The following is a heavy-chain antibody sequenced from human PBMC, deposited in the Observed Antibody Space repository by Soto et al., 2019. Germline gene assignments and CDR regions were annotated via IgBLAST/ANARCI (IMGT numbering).Heavy chain of an antibody. CDR1: GGSISSGGYY. J-gene: IGHJ6*02. CDR2: IYYSGST. Sequence: KPSETLSLTCTVSGGSISSGGYYWSWIRQHPGKGLEWIGYIYYSGSTYYNPSLKSRVTISVDTSKNQFSLKLSSVTAADTAVYYCARDRVYYDFWSGYLAAGYYYYYGMDVWGQGTTVTVSS. V-gene: IGHV4-31*03. D-gene: IGHD3-3*01. CDR3: ARDRVYYDFWSGYLAAGYYYYYGMDV.